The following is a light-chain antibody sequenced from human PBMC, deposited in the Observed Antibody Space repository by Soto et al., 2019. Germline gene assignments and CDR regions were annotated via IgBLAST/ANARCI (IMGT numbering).Light chain of an antibody. V-gene: IGKV1-5*03. J-gene: IGKJ1*01. Sequence: DLHMTQSPSTLSASVGDRVTITCRASQSISIWLAWYQQKPGKAPNLLIYKTSSLETGVPSRFSRSGYGTVFTLTISSLQPADFATYYGSHWNDYSWTFGPGTKVEVK. CDR2: KTS. CDR3: SHWNDYSWT. CDR1: QSISIW.